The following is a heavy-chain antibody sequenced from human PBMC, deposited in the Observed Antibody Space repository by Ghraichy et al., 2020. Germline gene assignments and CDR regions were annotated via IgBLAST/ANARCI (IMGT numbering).Heavy chain of an antibody. J-gene: IGHJ4*02. V-gene: IGHV3-74*01. CDR3: ARGDYWRTIDY. Sequence: GGSLRLSCTASGFTFSYYWMHWVRQAPEKGLVWVSLVNSDGTNTLYADSVKGRFTISRDNAKNTLYLQMNSLRVEDTAVYYCARGDYWRTIDYWGQGVLVTVSS. D-gene: IGHD3-3*01. CDR2: VNSDGTNT. CDR1: GFTFSYYW.